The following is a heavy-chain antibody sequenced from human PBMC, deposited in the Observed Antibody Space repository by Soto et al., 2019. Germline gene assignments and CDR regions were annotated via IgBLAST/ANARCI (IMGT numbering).Heavy chain of an antibody. J-gene: IGHJ4*02. V-gene: IGHV1-18*01. D-gene: IGHD5-12*01. CDR3: ARGQANTNTGFDYLDY. CDR2: ISTYTGNT. Sequence: QVQLVQSGAEVKKPGASVKVSCKASGYTFTSYGITWVRQAPGQGLEWMGWISTYTGNTNHAQKLQGRVTMTTDTSTSTACMEVRSLRSDDTAVYYCARGQANTNTGFDYLDYWGQGTLVTVSS. CDR1: GYTFTSYG.